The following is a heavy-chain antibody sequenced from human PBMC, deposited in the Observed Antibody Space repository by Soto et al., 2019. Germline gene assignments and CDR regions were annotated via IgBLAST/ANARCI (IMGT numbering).Heavy chain of an antibody. CDR2: ISTLNGNT. CDR3: ARRVQVWLPDYYGMDV. J-gene: IGHJ6*02. V-gene: IGHV1-18*01. CDR1: GYDYVTYA. Sequence: QAQLVQSGAEVKKPGASVNVSCKASGYDYVTYAITWVRQRPGQGLEWMGWISTLNGNTNYAQNFQGRVTMTTDTSTRRVRLELRSLGSDDTAVYYCARRVQVWLPDYYGMDVWGQGTTVTVSS. D-gene: IGHD5-18*01.